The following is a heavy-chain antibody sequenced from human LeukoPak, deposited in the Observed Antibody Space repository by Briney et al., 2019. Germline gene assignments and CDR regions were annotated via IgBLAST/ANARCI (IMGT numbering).Heavy chain of an antibody. CDR1: GTCINNYY. CDR2: IYYSGPT. D-gene: IGHD4-17*01. J-gene: IGHJ3*02. Sequence: SETLSLTCIVSGTCINNYYWTWIRQPPGKGLEWIGYIYYSGPTNSNPSLKSRVTISIDKSKNQFSLKLTSVTAADTAFYYCARVNDGDYGAFDIWGQGTMVTVSS. V-gene: IGHV4-59*01. CDR3: ARVNDGDYGAFDI.